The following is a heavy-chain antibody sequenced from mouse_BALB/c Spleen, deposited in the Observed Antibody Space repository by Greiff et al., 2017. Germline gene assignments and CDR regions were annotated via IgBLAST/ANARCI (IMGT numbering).Heavy chain of an antibody. CDR1: GFSLTSYG. Sequence: QVQLKESGPGLVAPSQSLSITCTVSGFSLTSYGVHWVRQPPGKGLEWLGVIWAGGSTNYNSALMSRLSISKDNSKSQVFLKMNSLQTDDTAMYYCAREGQLGLDWYFDVWGAGTTVTVSS. CDR2: IWAGGST. J-gene: IGHJ1*01. D-gene: IGHD4-1*02. V-gene: IGHV2-9*02. CDR3: AREGQLGLDWYFDV.